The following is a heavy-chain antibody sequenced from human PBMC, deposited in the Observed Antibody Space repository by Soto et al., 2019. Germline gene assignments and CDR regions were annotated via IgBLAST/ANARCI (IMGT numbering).Heavy chain of an antibody. J-gene: IGHJ2*01. CDR2: IYYSGST. Sequence: SETLSLTCTVSGGSISSYYWSWIRQPPGKGLEWIGYIYYSGSTNYNPSLKSRVTISVDTSKNQFSLKLSSVTAADPAVYYCASQSSSYWYFDLWGRGTRVTVSS. D-gene: IGHD6-6*01. CDR1: GGSISSYY. CDR3: ASQSSSYWYFDL. V-gene: IGHV4-59*01.